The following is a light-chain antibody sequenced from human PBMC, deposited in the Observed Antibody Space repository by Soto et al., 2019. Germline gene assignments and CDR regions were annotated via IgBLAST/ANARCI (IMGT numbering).Light chain of an antibody. J-gene: IGKJ3*01. V-gene: IGKV3-20*01. Sequence: EIVLTQSPGTLSLSPGERATLSCRASQSVSSSYLAWYQQKPGQAPRLXIYGASSRATGIPDRFSGSGSGTDFTLTISRLEPEDFEVYYCQQYGSSPRTFGPGTKVDIK. CDR1: QSVSSSY. CDR3: QQYGSSPRT. CDR2: GAS.